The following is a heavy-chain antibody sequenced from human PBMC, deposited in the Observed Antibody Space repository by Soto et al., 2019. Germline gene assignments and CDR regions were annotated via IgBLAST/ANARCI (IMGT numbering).Heavy chain of an antibody. J-gene: IGHJ3*02. CDR3: ARIRPMITFGGVIARGAFDI. D-gene: IGHD3-16*02. CDR1: GFSLSTSGVG. Sequence: QITLKESGPTLVKPTQTLTLTCTFSGFSLSTSGVGVGWIRQPPGKALEWLALIYWDDDKRYSPSLKSRLTITKDTSKNQVVLTMTNMAPVDTATYYCARIRPMITFGGVIARGAFDIWGQGTMVTVSS. CDR2: IYWDDDK. V-gene: IGHV2-5*02.